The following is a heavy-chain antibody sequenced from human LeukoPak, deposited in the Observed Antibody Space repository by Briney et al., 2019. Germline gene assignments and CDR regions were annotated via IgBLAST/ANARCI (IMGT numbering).Heavy chain of an antibody. V-gene: IGHV4-39*06. D-gene: IGHD2-2*02. J-gene: IGHJ4*02. CDR2: IYFRGSI. Sequence: SETLSLTCTVSGVSISSSNYFWAWLRQSPGKGLEWIGSIYFRGSISSSPSLKSRVTISIDASKNQCALKLTSVTAADTAVYDCAREDRYCSSTSCYTWDYWGQGTLVAV. CDR1: GVSISSSNYF. CDR3: AREDRYCSSTSCYTWDY.